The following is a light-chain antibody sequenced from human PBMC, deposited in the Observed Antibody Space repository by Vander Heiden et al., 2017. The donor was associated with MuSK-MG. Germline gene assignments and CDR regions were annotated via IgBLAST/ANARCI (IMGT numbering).Light chain of an antibody. CDR3: QQRSNWPIT. J-gene: IGKJ3*01. V-gene: IGKV3-11*01. CDR1: QSVSSY. Sequence: EIVLTQSPATLSLSPGERATLSCRASQSVSSYLAWYQQKPGQAPRLLIYDASNRATGIPARLSGSASGTDFTLTISSLEPEDFAVYYCQQRSNWPITFGPGTKVDIK. CDR2: DAS.